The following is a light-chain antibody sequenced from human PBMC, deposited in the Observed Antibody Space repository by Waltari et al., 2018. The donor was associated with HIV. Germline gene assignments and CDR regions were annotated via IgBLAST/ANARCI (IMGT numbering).Light chain of an antibody. CDR3: SSYTISSTLE. CDR2: DVS. V-gene: IGLV2-14*03. Sequence: QSALTQPASVSGSPGQSITISCTGTSSDIGVYNYVSWYQQHPGKAPKLMIYDVSNRPSGVANRVSGSKSGNTASLTISGLQAEDEADYYCSSYTISSTLEFGRGTKLTVL. J-gene: IGLJ2*01. CDR1: SSDIGVYNY.